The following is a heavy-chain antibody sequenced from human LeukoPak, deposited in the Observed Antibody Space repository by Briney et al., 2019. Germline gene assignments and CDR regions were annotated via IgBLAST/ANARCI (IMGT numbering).Heavy chain of an antibody. CDR2: ISAYNGNT. D-gene: IGHD6-6*01. Sequence: ASVKVSCKASGYTFTSYGISWVRQAPGQGLEWMGWISAYNGNTNYAQKLQGRVTMTTDTSTSTAYMELRSLRSDDTAVYYCARDRVYSSSASSGNAFDIWGQGTMVTVSS. V-gene: IGHV1-18*01. J-gene: IGHJ3*02. CDR3: ARDRVYSSSASSGNAFDI. CDR1: GYTFTSYG.